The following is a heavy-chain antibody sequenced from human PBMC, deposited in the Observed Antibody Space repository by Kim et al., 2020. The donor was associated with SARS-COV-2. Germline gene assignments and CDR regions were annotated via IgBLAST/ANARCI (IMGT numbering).Heavy chain of an antibody. CDR2: KWYDGSNK. CDR3: AKAPADGDYYY. D-gene: IGHD4-17*01. V-gene: IGHV3-33*06. J-gene: IGHJ4*02. CDR1: GFTFSNYG. Sequence: GGSLRLSCAASGFTFSNYGMHWVRQAPGKGLEWVAVKWYDGSNKYYADSVKGRFTISRDNSKNTLYLQMNSLRAEDTAVYYCAKAPADGDYYYWGQGTLVTVSS.